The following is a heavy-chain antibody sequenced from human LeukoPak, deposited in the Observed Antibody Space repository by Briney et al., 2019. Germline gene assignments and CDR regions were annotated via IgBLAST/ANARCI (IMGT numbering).Heavy chain of an antibody. CDR3: ATGYSGYDSHY. V-gene: IGHV3-74*01. Sequence: GGSLRLSCAASGFTFSSYWMHWVRQAPGKGLVWVSRINSDGSSTSYADSVKGRFTISRDNAKNSLYLQMNSLRAEDTALYYCATGYSGYDSHYWGQGTLVTVSS. CDR1: GFTFSSYW. CDR2: INSDGSST. D-gene: IGHD5-12*01. J-gene: IGHJ4*02.